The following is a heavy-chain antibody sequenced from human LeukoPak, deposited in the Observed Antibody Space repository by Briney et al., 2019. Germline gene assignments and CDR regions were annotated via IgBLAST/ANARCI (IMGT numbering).Heavy chain of an antibody. J-gene: IGHJ4*02. CDR2: IIPILGTA. CDR1: GGTFSSYA. V-gene: IGHV1-69*10. CDR3: ARDRAGGRSGRTDY. D-gene: IGHD2-15*01. Sequence: GASVKVSCKASGGTFSSYAISWVRQAPGQGLEWMGGIIPILGTANYAQKFQGRVTITADKSTSTAYMELRSLRSDDTAVYYCARDRAGGRSGRTDYWGQGTLVTVSS.